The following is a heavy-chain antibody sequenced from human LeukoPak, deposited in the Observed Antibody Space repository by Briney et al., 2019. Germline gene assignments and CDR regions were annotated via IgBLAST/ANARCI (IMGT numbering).Heavy chain of an antibody. CDR2: ISAYNGNT. V-gene: IGHV1-18*01. CDR1: GYTFTSYG. CDR3: ARYTAIDYYYGMDV. J-gene: IGHJ6*02. Sequence: ASVKVSCKASGYTFTSYGISWVRQAPGRGLEWMGWISAYNGNTNYAQKLQGRVTMTTDTSTSTAYMELRSLRSDDTAVYYCARYTAIDYYYGMDVWGQGTTVTVSS. D-gene: IGHD5-18*01.